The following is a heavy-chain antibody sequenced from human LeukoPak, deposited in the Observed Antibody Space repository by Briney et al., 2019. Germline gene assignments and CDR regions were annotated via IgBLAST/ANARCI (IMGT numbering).Heavy chain of an antibody. Sequence: GGSLRLSCVASGFTFTDYNMHWIRQAPGKGLEWVSYISPTSNTRYCAGSVKGRFTIARDNAKNSLYLQANSLKAEDTAVYYCARSRRYYDSTGYSRFEYWGQGTLVTVAS. V-gene: IGHV3-11*01. D-gene: IGHD3-22*01. CDR2: ISPTSNTR. CDR3: ARSRRYYDSTGYSRFEY. CDR1: GFTFTDYN. J-gene: IGHJ4*02.